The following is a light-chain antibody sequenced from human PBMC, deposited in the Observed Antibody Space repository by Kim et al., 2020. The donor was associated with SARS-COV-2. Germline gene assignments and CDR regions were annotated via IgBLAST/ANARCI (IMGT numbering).Light chain of an antibody. V-gene: IGKV3-20*01. J-gene: IGKJ5*01. Sequence: EIVLTQSPGTLSLFPGERATLSCRASQSISSGYLAWYQHKPGQSPRLLMHSASRRASGTPDRFSGSGSGTDFILTISRLEPEDFAVYYCQQYDSSPTVTFGQGTRLEIK. CDR3: QQYDSSPTVT. CDR2: SAS. CDR1: QSISSGY.